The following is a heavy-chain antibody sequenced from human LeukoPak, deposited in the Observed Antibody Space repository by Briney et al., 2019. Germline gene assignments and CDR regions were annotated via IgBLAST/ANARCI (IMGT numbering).Heavy chain of an antibody. CDR2: ISGSGGST. CDR1: GFTFSSYA. J-gene: IGHJ4*02. V-gene: IGHV3-23*01. D-gene: IGHD3-22*01. Sequence: GGSLRLSCAASGFTFSSYAMSWVRQAPGKGLEWVSAISGSGGSTYYADSVKSRFTISRDNSKNTLYLQMNSLRAEDTAVYYCAKDRDYYDSSGYSFDYWGQGTLVTVSS. CDR3: AKDRDYYDSSGYSFDY.